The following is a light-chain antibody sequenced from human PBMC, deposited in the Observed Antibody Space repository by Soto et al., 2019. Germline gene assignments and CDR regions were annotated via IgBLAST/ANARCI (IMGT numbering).Light chain of an antibody. CDR3: MQALHTPLT. J-gene: IGKJ4*01. CDR2: LGS. CDR1: QSLLYSNGYNY. Sequence: DLVMTQSPLSLPVTPGEPASISCRSSQSLLYSNGYNYLDWYLQKPGQSPQLLIYLGSNRASGVPGRFSGSGSGTDFTLKLSRVEAEDVGVYYCMQALHTPLTFGGGTKVEIK. V-gene: IGKV2-28*01.